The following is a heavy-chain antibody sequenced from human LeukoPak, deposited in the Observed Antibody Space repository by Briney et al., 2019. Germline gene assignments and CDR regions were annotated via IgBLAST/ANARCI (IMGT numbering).Heavy chain of an antibody. D-gene: IGHD2-2*01. V-gene: IGHV3-53*01. CDR2: IYSGGST. Sequence: GGSLRLSCAASGFTVSSNYMSWVRQAPGKGLEWVSVIYSGGSTYYADSVKGRFTISRDNSKNTLYLQMNSLRAEGTAVYYCATYSSSNGREFQYWGQGTLVTVSS. CDR3: ATYSSSNGREFQY. CDR1: GFTVSSNY. J-gene: IGHJ1*01.